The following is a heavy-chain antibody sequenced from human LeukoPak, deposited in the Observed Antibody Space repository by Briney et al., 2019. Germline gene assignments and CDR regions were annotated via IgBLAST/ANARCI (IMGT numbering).Heavy chain of an antibody. J-gene: IGHJ4*02. V-gene: IGHV3-9*01. CDR1: GFTFDDYA. Sequence: GRSLRLSCAASGFTFDDYAMHWVRQAPGKGLEWVSGISWNSGSIGYADSVKGRFTISRDNSKNTLYLQMNSLRAEDTAVYYCAKHNRFRYSSSPAGGYFDYWGQGTLVTVSS. CDR3: AKHNRFRYSSSPAGGYFDY. D-gene: IGHD6-13*01. CDR2: ISWNSGSI.